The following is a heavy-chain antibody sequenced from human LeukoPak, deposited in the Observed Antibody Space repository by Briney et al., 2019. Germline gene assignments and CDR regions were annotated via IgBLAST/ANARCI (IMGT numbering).Heavy chain of an antibody. V-gene: IGHV1-3*01. CDR3: ARVVPAASTLGGAFDI. CDR2: INGGNGNA. D-gene: IGHD2-2*01. CDR1: GYTFTNYA. J-gene: IGHJ3*02. Sequence: ASVKVSCKASGYTFTNYAMHWVRQAPGQRLEWMGWINGGNGNAKYSQNFQGRVTITRDTSANTVYMELSSLRSEDTAVYYCARVVPAASTLGGAFDIWGQGTMVTVSS.